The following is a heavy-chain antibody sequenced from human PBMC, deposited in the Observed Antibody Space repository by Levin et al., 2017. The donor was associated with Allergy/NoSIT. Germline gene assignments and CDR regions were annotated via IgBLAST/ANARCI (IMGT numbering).Heavy chain of an antibody. CDR2: ISSSSSTI. CDR1: GFTFSSYS. V-gene: IGHV3-48*02. J-gene: IGHJ3*02. CDR3: ARDSSLTDILTGYYIVWAFDI. Sequence: LSLTCAASGFTFSSYSMNWVRQAPGKGLEWVSYISSSSSTIYYADSVKGRFTISRDNAKNSLYLQMNSLRDEDTAVYYCARDSSLTDILTGYYIVWAFDIWGQGTMVTVSS. D-gene: IGHD3-9*01.